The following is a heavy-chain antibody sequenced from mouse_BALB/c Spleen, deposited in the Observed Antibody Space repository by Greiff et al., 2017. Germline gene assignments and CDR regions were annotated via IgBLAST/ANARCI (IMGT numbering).Heavy chain of an antibody. CDR1: GYTFTNYW. J-gene: IGHJ1*01. V-gene: IGHV1-63*02. D-gene: IGHD1-1*01. CDR2: IYPGGGYT. CDR3: ARGGYYGSSYCWYFDV. Sequence: QVQLQQSGAELVRPGTSVKISCKASGYTFTNYWLGWVKQRPGHGLEWIGDIYPGGGYTNYNEKFKGKATLTADTSSSTAYMQLSSLTSEDSAVYFCARGGYYGSSYCWYFDVWGAGTTVTVSA.